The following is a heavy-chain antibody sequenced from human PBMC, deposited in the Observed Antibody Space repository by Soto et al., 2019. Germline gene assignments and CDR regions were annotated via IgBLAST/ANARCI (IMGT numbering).Heavy chain of an antibody. V-gene: IGHV4-30-4*01. CDR3: ARDRLEYYDGSGSYYHYYYGMDV. Sequence: QVQLQESGPGLVKPSQPLSLTCTVSGGSISSGDYYWSWIRQPPGTGLEWIGYIYYSGSTYYNPYLQSRVTIYVATSKNQFSLKVSSVTAADTAVYYCARDRLEYYDGSGSYYHYYYGMDVWGQGTTVTVTS. CDR1: GGSISSGDYY. CDR2: IYYSGST. J-gene: IGHJ6*02. D-gene: IGHD3-10*01.